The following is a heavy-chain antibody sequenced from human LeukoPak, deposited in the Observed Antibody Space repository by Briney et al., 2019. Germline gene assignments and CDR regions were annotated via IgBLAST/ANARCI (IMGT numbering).Heavy chain of an antibody. V-gene: IGHV1-24*01. CDR1: GYTLTELS. J-gene: IGHJ4*02. CDR3: ATNKWELLFPLN. D-gene: IGHD1-26*01. Sequence: ASVKVSCKVSGYTLTELSMHWVRQAPGKGLEWMGGFDPEDGETVYAQKFQGRVTMTEDTSTDTAYMELSSLRSEDTAVYYCATNKWELLFPLNWGQGTLVTVSS. CDR2: FDPEDGET.